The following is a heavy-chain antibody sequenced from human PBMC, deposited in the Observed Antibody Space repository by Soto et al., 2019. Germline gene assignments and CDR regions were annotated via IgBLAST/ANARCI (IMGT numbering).Heavy chain of an antibody. Sequence: GGSPRPSRAPPGFFFFTHAMTWVRQAPGKGLEWVSSISASGTQTYYADSVKGRFTISRDNSRNTVYLQMNSLRVEDTAVYYCAKGGGSGYFAYHYIDVWGKGTTVTVSS. CDR1: GFFFFTHA. CDR2: ISASGTQT. J-gene: IGHJ6*03. V-gene: IGHV3-23*01. D-gene: IGHD3-3*01. CDR3: AKGGGSGYFAYHYIDV.